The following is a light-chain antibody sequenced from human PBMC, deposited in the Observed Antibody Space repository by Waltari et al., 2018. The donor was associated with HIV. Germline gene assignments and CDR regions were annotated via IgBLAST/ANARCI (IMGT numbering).Light chain of an antibody. J-gene: IGKJ2*01. Sequence: EIVMTQSPATLSVSPGERATLSCRVSQTVSTTLAWYQQKPGQAPRLLIFGASNRATGIPARFSGSGSGTEFTLTISSLQSEDFAVYYCQQYNNWPQTFGQGTNLEIK. CDR1: QTVSTT. CDR2: GAS. V-gene: IGKV3-15*01. CDR3: QQYNNWPQT.